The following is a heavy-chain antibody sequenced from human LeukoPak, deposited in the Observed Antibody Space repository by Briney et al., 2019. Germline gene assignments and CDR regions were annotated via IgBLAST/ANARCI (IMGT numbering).Heavy chain of an antibody. CDR3: ARTLELFGLDY. D-gene: IGHD1-7*01. Sequence: PGGSLRLSCAASGFTFRSYGFHWVRQAPGKGLEWVAVIWYDGSQQYYADSAKGRFIVSRDDSRNTLSLQMNSLRAEDTAVYYCARTLELFGLDYWGQGALLTVSS. J-gene: IGHJ4*02. CDR1: GFTFRSYG. V-gene: IGHV3-33*02. CDR2: IWYDGSQQ.